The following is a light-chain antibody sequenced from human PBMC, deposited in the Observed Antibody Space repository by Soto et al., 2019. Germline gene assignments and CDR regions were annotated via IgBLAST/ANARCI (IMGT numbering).Light chain of an antibody. Sequence: QSVLTQPPSVSAAPGQKVTIPCSGSSSNIGNHYVSWYQQVPGTAPKLLIYDNNKRPSGIPDRFSGSNSGTSATLGITGLQTGDEADYYCGTWDTSLRTGWVFGGGTKVTVL. CDR1: SSNIGNHY. J-gene: IGLJ3*02. CDR3: GTWDTSLRTGWV. V-gene: IGLV1-51*01. CDR2: DNN.